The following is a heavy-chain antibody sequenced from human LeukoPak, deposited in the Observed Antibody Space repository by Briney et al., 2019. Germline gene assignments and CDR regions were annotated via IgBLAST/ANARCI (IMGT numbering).Heavy chain of an antibody. Sequence: GGSLGLSCAASGFTFSRHWMTWVRQAPGKGLEWVASIRQDGNEMFYVDSVKGRFTISRDNAKNSLFLQMSSLRAEDTAVYYCARVSHDVAIEYWGQGTLVTVSS. D-gene: IGHD5-12*01. CDR1: GFTFSRHW. CDR3: ARVSHDVAIEY. V-gene: IGHV3-7*01. CDR2: IRQDGNEM. J-gene: IGHJ4*02.